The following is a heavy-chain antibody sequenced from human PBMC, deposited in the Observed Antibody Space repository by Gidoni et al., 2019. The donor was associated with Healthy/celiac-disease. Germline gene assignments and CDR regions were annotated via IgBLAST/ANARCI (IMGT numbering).Heavy chain of an antibody. D-gene: IGHD1-20*01. CDR2: ISSSSSYI. CDR1: GSTFSSYS. Sequence: VQLVESRGGLVKPGGSLRLSCEAFGSTFSSYSMNWVRQAPGKGLEWVSSISSSSSYIYYADAVKGRFTISRDNAKNSLYLQMNSLRAEDTAVYYCAREGIYYGMDVWGQGTTVTVSS. CDR3: AREGIYYGMDV. J-gene: IGHJ6*02. V-gene: IGHV3-21*01.